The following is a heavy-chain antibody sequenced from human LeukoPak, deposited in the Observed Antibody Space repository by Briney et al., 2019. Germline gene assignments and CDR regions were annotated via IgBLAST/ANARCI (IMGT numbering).Heavy chain of an antibody. V-gene: IGHV3-64D*06. CDR3: VGYCSDGTCPDS. J-gene: IGHJ4*02. D-gene: IGHD2-15*01. CDR2: ISTNGGST. CDR1: GFTFSNYA. Sequence: GGSLRLFCSASGFTFSNYAMHWVRQAPGKGLEFVSAISTNGGSTYYADPVKGRFTISRDNSKNTLFLQMSSLRAEDTAVYYCVGYCSDGTCPDSWGQGTLVTVSS.